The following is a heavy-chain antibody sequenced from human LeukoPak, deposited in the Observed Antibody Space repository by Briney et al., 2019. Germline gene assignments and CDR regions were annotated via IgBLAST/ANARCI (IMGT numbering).Heavy chain of an antibody. D-gene: IGHD3-10*01. CDR2: INHSGST. CDR1: GGSFSGYY. CDR3: ARASWVRGVHYYYYYGMDV. Sequence: PSETLSLTCAVYGGSFSGYYWSWIRQPPGKGLEWIGEINHSGSTNCNPSLKSRVTISVDTSKNQFSLKLSSVTAADTAVYYCARASWVRGVHYYYYYGMDVWGQGTTVTVPS. V-gene: IGHV4-34*01. J-gene: IGHJ6*02.